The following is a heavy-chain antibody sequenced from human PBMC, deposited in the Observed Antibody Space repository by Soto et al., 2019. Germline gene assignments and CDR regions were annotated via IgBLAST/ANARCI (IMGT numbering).Heavy chain of an antibody. CDR2: ISNDGINK. J-gene: IGHJ4*02. CDR3: AKDPWYGSGIYYCAFDY. Sequence: GGSLRLSCAASGFTFNTYSMNWVRQAPGKGLEWVSVISNDGINKYYADSVKGRFTISRDNSKNSLYLQMNSLRPEDTAVYYCAKDPWYGSGIYYCAFDYWGQGTLVTVSS. V-gene: IGHV3-30*18. D-gene: IGHD3-10*01. CDR1: GFTFNTYS.